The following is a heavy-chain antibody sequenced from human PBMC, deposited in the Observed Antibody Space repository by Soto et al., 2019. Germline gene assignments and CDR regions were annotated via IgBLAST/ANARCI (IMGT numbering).Heavy chain of an antibody. V-gene: IGHV4-59*08. CDR2: IYYSGST. Sequence: PSETLSLTCTVSGGSISSYYWSWIRQPPGKGLEWIGYIYYSGSTNYNPSLKSRVTISVDTSKNQFSLKLSSVTAADTAVYYCERQGDHFCGGICYSGTIVALDNWGQGTMLTVSS. J-gene: IGHJ4*02. D-gene: IGHD2-21*01. CDR3: ERQGDHFCGGICYSGTIVALDN. CDR1: GGSISSYY.